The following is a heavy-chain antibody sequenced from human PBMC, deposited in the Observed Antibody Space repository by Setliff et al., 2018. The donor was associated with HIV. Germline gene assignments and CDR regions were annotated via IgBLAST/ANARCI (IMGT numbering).Heavy chain of an antibody. CDR1: GYTFTSYY. CDR3: ARVEYYYDSSGYYYDY. D-gene: IGHD3-22*01. Sequence: VASVKVSCKASGYTFTSYYMHWVRQAPGLGLEWMGIINPSGGSTSYAQKFQGRVTMTRDTSTSTVYMELSSLRSEDTAVYYCARVEYYYDSSGYYYDYWGQGTLVTVSS. J-gene: IGHJ4*02. CDR2: INPSGGST. V-gene: IGHV1-46*01.